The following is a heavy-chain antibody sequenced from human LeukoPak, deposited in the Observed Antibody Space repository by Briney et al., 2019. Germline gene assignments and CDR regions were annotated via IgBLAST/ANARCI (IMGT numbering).Heavy chain of an antibody. CDR3: TSLVGSPTY. CDR1: GFNFQYAW. CDR2: IESKRDGETT. Sequence: GGSLRLSCAGSGFNFQYAWMTWVRQAPGKGPEWVGRIESKRDGETTDYTTLVKSRFSISRDDSKNTVYLQMNSLRTEDTAVYYCTSLVGSPTYWGQGTLVAVSS. D-gene: IGHD4-23*01. J-gene: IGHJ4*02. V-gene: IGHV3-15*04.